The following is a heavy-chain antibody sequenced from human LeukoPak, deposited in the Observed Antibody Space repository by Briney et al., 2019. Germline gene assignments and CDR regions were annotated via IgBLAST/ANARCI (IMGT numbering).Heavy chain of an antibody. V-gene: IGHV4-61*01. CDR2: IHYSGST. CDR3: ARDRLTTDAFDI. D-gene: IGHD1-1*01. Sequence: SETLSLTCTVSGGSVSSGSYYWSWIRQPPGKGLEWIGYIHYSGSTNYNPSLKSRVTISVDTSKNQFSLKLSSVTAADTAVYYCARDRLTTDAFDIWGQGTMVTVSS. J-gene: IGHJ3*02. CDR1: GGSVSSGSYY.